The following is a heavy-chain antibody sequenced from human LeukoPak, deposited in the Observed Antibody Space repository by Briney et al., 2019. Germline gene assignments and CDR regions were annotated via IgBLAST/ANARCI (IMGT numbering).Heavy chain of an antibody. D-gene: IGHD3-22*01. V-gene: IGHV3-23*01. CDR2: ISGSDGST. Sequence: GGSLRLSFAGSGFTFSSYAMSWVRQAPGKGLEWVAAISGSDGSTYYADSVKGRFTISRDNSKNTLYLQMNSLRAEDTAVYYCAKDRAEYYYDSSGYYMFDYWGQGTLVTVSS. J-gene: IGHJ4*02. CDR1: GFTFSSYA. CDR3: AKDRAEYYYDSSGYYMFDY.